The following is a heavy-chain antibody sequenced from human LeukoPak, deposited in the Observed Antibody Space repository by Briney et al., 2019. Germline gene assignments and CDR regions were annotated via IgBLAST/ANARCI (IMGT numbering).Heavy chain of an antibody. CDR1: GFTFSSYA. D-gene: IGHD5-18*01. Sequence: GGSLRLSCAASGFTFSSYAMHWVRQAPGKGLEWVAVISYDGSNKYYADSVKGRFTISRDNSKNTLYLQMNSLRAEDTAVYYCAKTSPGYSYGLLDYWGQGTLVTVSS. CDR2: ISYDGSNK. V-gene: IGHV3-30-3*02. CDR3: AKTSPGYSYGLLDY. J-gene: IGHJ4*02.